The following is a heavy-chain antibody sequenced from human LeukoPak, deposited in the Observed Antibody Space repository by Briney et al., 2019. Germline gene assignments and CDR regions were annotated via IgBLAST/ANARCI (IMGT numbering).Heavy chain of an antibody. J-gene: IGHJ4*02. Sequence: PGASLRLSCSASGFSFNSDVMHCVCQTPGKGLEYVSAISSYGGSTYYADSVKGRFTISRDNSKNTLYLQMSSLRGEDTAVYYCGTVGGKWIPDYWGQGTLVTVSS. CDR3: GTVGGKWIPDY. CDR2: ISSYGGST. V-gene: IGHV3-64D*09. CDR1: GFSFNSDV. D-gene: IGHD5-12*01.